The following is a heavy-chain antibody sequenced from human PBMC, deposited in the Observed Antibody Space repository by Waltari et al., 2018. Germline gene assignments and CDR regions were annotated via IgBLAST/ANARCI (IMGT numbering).Heavy chain of an antibody. J-gene: IGHJ4*02. CDR3: ARDSSSVVDY. Sequence: EVQLVESGGGLVQPGGSLSLSCAASGFTFSSYNMNWVRQAPGKGLEWVSYISSSSSTIYYADSVKGRFTISRDNAKNSLYLQMNSLRAEDTAVYYCARDSSSVVDYWGQGTLVTVSS. CDR1: GFTFSSYN. D-gene: IGHD6-6*01. V-gene: IGHV3-48*01. CDR2: ISSSSSTI.